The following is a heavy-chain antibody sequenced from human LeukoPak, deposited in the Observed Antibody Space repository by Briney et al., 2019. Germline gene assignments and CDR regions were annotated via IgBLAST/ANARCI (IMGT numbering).Heavy chain of an antibody. CDR1: GFTFSSYG. CDR2: IWYDGSNK. Sequence: PGRPLRLSCAASGFTFSSYGMHWVRQAPGKGLEWVAVIWYDGSNKYYADSVKGRFTISRDNSKNTLYLQMNSLRAEDTAVYYCARVGPRYDSSGYYYYFDYWGQGTLVTVSS. J-gene: IGHJ4*02. CDR3: ARVGPRYDSSGYYYYFDY. V-gene: IGHV3-33*01. D-gene: IGHD3-22*01.